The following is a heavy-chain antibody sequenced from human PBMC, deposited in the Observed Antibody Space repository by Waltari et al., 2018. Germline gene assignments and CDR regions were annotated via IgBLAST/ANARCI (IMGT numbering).Heavy chain of an antibody. J-gene: IGHJ4*02. CDR3: ASDVRGETPLAY. V-gene: IGHV3-23*01. CDR2: ISANGDSA. Sequence: DVQLLESGGGLVQPGGSLKLSCAASGFPFSNDIISWVRQAPGKGLERVSGISANGDSAFYIDSVKGRFTISRDNSKSTVDLQMNTLTVEDTAVYYCASDVRGETPLAYWGQGTLVTVSS. D-gene: IGHD3-10*01. CDR1: GFPFSNDI.